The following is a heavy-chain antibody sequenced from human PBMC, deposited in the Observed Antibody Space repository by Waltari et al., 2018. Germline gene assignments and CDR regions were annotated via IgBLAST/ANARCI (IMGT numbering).Heavy chain of an antibody. Sequence: QVQLQESGPGLAKASQTLSLTCAVSGGSISNLNFYCSWIRQPAGKGLEWIGRIYRSGVTDYNPSLRGRATMFLDMSKNQFSLTVDSLIAADTAVYYCAVSPDTATSRAAFHFWGPGTTVSVSS. CDR2: IYRSGVT. V-gene: IGHV4-61*02. J-gene: IGHJ6*02. CDR1: GGSISNLNFY. D-gene: IGHD5-18*01. CDR3: AVSPDTATSRAAFHF.